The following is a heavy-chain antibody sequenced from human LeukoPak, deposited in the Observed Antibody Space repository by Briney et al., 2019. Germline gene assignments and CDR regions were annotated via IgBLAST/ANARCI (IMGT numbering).Heavy chain of an antibody. Sequence: SVKVSCKASGGTFSSYAISWVRQAPGQGLEWMGGIIPIFGTANYAQKFQGRVTITTDESTSTAYMELSSLRSEDTAVYYCASYSSSSGNFDYWGQGTLVTVTS. CDR3: ASYSSSSGNFDY. J-gene: IGHJ4*02. CDR2: IIPIFGTA. V-gene: IGHV1-69*05. CDR1: GGTFSSYA. D-gene: IGHD6-6*01.